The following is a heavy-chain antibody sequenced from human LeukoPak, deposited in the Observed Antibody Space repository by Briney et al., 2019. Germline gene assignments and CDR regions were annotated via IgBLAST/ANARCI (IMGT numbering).Heavy chain of an antibody. Sequence: PGGSLRLSCAASGFTFSSYAMSWVRQAPGKGLEWVSAISGSGGSTYYADSVKGRFTISRDNSKNTLYLQMNSLRAEDTAVYYCARDPSLWFGGYYMDVWGKGTTVTVSS. V-gene: IGHV3-23*01. CDR2: ISGSGGST. J-gene: IGHJ6*03. CDR1: GFTFSSYA. CDR3: ARDPSLWFGGYYMDV. D-gene: IGHD3-10*01.